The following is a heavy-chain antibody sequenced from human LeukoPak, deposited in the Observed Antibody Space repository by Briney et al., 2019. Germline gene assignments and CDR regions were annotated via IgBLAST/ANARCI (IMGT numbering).Heavy chain of an antibody. CDR1: GFTFSSYW. CDR3: ARDSIAAAGGFDP. Sequence: GGSLRLSCAASGFTFSSYWMSWVRQAPGKGLEWVANIKQDGSEKYYVDSVKGRFTISRDNSKNTLYLQMNSLRAEDTALYHCARDSIAAAGGFDPWGQGTLVTVSS. CDR2: IKQDGSEK. J-gene: IGHJ5*02. V-gene: IGHV3-7*03. D-gene: IGHD6-13*01.